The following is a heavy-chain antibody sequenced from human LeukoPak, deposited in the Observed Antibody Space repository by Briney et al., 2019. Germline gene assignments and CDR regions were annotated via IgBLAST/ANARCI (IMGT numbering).Heavy chain of an antibody. Sequence: GTSVKVSCKASGYTFTGYYMHWVRQAPGQGLEWMGWLNPNTGGTNYAQKLQGRVTMTRDTSISTAYMELSRLRSDDTAVYYCARVSGGELLDYFDYWGQGTLVTVSS. CDR2: LNPNTGGT. D-gene: IGHD1-26*01. CDR1: GYTFTGYY. J-gene: IGHJ4*02. CDR3: ARVSGGELLDYFDY. V-gene: IGHV1-2*02.